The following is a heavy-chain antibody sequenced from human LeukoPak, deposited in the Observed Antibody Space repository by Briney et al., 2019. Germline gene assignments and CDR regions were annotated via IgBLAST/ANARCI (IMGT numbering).Heavy chain of an antibody. V-gene: IGHV3-30-3*01. D-gene: IGHD2-21*02. CDR1: GFTFSSYA. CDR2: ISYDGSNK. Sequence: GGPLRLSCAASGFTFSSYAMHWVRQAPGKGLEWVAVISYDGSNKYYADSVKGRFTISRDNSKNTLYLQMNSLRAEDTAVYYCARSEVVTATRYGMDVWGQGTTVTVSS. CDR3: ARSEVVTATRYGMDV. J-gene: IGHJ6*02.